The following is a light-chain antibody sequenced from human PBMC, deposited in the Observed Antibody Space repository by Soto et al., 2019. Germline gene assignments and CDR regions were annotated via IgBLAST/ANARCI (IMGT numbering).Light chain of an antibody. CDR3: SSFTSRCTFV. V-gene: IGLV2-14*01. CDR2: EVT. CDR1: RSDVGAYNY. J-gene: IGLJ1*01. Sequence: QSALTQPASVSGSPGQSIAISCTGTRSDVGAYNYVSWYQQHPGKAPKLMISEVTNRPSGVSDRFSGSKSGNTASLTISGLQDEEEADYYCSSFTSRCTFVFGTGTKLTVL.